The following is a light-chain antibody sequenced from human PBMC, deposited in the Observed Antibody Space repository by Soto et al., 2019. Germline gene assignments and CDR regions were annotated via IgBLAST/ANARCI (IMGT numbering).Light chain of an antibody. Sequence: QSVLTQPASVSGSPGQSITVSCSGISSDFGVSNYVSWYQQHPGKAPRLIIFDVNTRPAGVSPRFSGSKSGDTASLTISGLQTDFDSYYFCTSDRGTALYLFAPGTRATGL. CDR3: TSDRGTALYL. CDR2: DVN. V-gene: IGLV2-14*03. CDR1: SSDFGVSNY. J-gene: IGLJ1*01.